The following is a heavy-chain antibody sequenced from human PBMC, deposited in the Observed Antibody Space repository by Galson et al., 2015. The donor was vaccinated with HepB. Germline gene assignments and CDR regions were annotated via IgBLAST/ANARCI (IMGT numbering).Heavy chain of an antibody. D-gene: IGHD6-13*01. J-gene: IGHJ4*02. V-gene: IGHV1-18*04. CDR2: VSPYNGNT. CDR1: GYTFTNYD. CDR3: AREWVAAGGSLDF. Sequence: SVKVSCKASGYTFTNYDIHWVRRAPGQGLQWMGKVSPYNGNTNYARTLQGRVTMVADTSTTTAYLELRSLRSDDTAMYYCAREWVAAGGSLDFWGQGTLATVPS.